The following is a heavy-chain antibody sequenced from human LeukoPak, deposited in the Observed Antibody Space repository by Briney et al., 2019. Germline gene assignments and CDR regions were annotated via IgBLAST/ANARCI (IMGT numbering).Heavy chain of an antibody. J-gene: IGHJ5*02. CDR2: ISVYNGNT. Sequence: ASVKVSCKASGYSFTSHGINWVRQAPGQGLEWMGWISVYNGNTKYAQRLQGRVSLTTDTSTNTAYMELRNLESDDTAVYYCARVSPYYYDSSGYYFARWFDPWGQGTLVTVSS. CDR1: GYSFTSHG. CDR3: ARVSPYYYDSSGYYFARWFDP. D-gene: IGHD3-22*01. V-gene: IGHV1-18*01.